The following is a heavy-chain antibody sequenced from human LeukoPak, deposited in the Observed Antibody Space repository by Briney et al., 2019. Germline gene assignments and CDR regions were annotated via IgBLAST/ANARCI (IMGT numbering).Heavy chain of an antibody. CDR3: ARRLGRKFGERFYYYHYMDV. Sequence: SETLSLTCSVSGGSISSHFWSWIRQPPGKGLEWIGEINHCGSTNYNPSLKSRVTISVDTSKNQFSLKLSSVTAADTAVYYCARRLGRKFGERFYYYHYMDVWGKGTTVTISS. CDR2: INHCGST. J-gene: IGHJ6*03. V-gene: IGHV4-34*01. CDR1: GGSISSHF. D-gene: IGHD3-10*01.